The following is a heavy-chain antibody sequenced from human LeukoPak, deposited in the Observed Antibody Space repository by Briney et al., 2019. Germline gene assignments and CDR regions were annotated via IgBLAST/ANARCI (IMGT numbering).Heavy chain of an antibody. D-gene: IGHD3-16*01. CDR2: IYHSGST. CDR1: GYSISSGYY. Sequence: SETLSLTCTVSGYSISSGYYWGWIRQPPGKGLEWIGSIYHSGSTYYNPSLKSRVTISVDTSKNQFSLKLSSVTAADTAVYYCARLGMDYFDYWGQGTLVTVSS. CDR3: ARLGMDYFDY. V-gene: IGHV4-38-2*02. J-gene: IGHJ4*02.